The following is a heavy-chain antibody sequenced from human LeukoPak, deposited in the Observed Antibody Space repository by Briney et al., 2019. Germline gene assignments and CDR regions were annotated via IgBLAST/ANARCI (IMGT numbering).Heavy chain of an antibody. CDR1: GVSITSATYY. CDR3: ARQGIAAAGSDFDY. J-gene: IGHJ4*02. D-gene: IGHD6-13*01. CDR2: IYYSGST. Sequence: PSETLSLTCTVSGVSITSATYYWGWIRQPPGKGLEWIGSIYYSGSTYYNPSLKSRVTISVDTSKNQFSLKLSSVTAADTAVYYCARQGIAAAGSDFDYWGQGTLVTVSS. V-gene: IGHV4-39*01.